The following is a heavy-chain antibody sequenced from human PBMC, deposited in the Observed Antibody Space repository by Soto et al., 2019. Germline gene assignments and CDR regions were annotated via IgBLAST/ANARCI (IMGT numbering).Heavy chain of an antibody. Sequence: SETLSLTCAVSGDSISSYYCMWIRQPPGKGLESIGYLYYGRSANYNPSLKSRVTISIDKSKKQFSLNLSSVTAADTAVYYCSSRVKDAPTWGQGTLVTVSS. D-gene: IGHD3-10*01. CDR3: SSRVKDAPT. CDR1: GDSISSYY. V-gene: IGHV4-59*12. J-gene: IGHJ5*02. CDR2: LYYGRSA.